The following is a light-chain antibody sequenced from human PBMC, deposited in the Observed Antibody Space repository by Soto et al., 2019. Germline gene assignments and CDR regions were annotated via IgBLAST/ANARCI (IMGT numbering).Light chain of an antibody. V-gene: IGKV3-20*01. Sequence: EIVLTQSPGTLSLSPGERATLSCRASHSISSSYLAWYQQKPGQAPRLLIYGASSRATGIPDRFSGSGSGTDCTLTINRLEPEDFAVYYCQQYGGSPPYTFGQGTKLEIK. CDR3: QQYGGSPPYT. CDR1: HSISSSY. CDR2: GAS. J-gene: IGKJ2*01.